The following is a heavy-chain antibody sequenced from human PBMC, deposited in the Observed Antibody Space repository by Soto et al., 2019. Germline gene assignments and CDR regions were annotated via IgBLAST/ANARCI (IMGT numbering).Heavy chain of an antibody. V-gene: IGHV3-23*01. CDR1: GFSFGSYA. J-gene: IGHJ4*02. Sequence: GGSLRLSXAASGFSFGSYALSWVRQAPGKGLEWVSTISGSDGKTFYADSVKGRFSISRDTSQSTLYLQMNSVRADDTAMYYCARWSYLDYWGQGTRVTVSS. CDR2: ISGSDGKT. CDR3: ARWSYLDY. D-gene: IGHD3-3*01.